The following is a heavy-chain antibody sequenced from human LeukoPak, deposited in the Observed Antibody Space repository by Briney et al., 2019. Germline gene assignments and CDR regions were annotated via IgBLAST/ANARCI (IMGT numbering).Heavy chain of an antibody. V-gene: IGHV3-30*18. CDR1: GFIFNTYA. Sequence: PGGSLRLSCAASGFIFNTYAMHWVRQAPVKGLEWVAVISYDGNNKYYADSVKGRFTISRDNSKNTLYLQMNSLRAEDTAMYYCAKPLAVAGHFDYWGQGTLVTVAS. D-gene: IGHD6-19*01. CDR2: ISYDGNNK. J-gene: IGHJ4*02. CDR3: AKPLAVAGHFDY.